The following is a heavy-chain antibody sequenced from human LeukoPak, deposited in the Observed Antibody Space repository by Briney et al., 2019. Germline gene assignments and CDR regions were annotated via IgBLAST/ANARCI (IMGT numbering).Heavy chain of an antibody. CDR3: AKDPPETHGDYYYYYYYMDV. D-gene: IGHD4-17*01. Sequence: GGSLRLSCAASGFTFSSYWMSWVRQAPGKGLEWVANIKQDGSEKYYADSVKGRFTISRDNSKNTLYLQMNSLRAEDTAVYYCAKDPPETHGDYYYYYYYMDVWGKGTTVTISS. J-gene: IGHJ6*03. CDR2: IKQDGSEK. CDR1: GFTFSSYW. V-gene: IGHV3-7*01.